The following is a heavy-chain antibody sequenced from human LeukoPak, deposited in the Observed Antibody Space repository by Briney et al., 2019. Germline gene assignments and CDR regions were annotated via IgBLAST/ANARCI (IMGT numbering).Heavy chain of an antibody. V-gene: IGHV3-11*01. CDR2: ISGSGATM. J-gene: IGHJ4*02. Sequence: PGGSLRLSCAASGFTFSDNYMRWMRQAPGKGLEWVSYISGSGATMNYADSVKGRFTISRDNAKNSLYLRMNSLRAEDTAVYYCARDSPDFDYWGQGTLVTVSS. CDR3: ARDSPDFDY. CDR1: GFTFSDNY.